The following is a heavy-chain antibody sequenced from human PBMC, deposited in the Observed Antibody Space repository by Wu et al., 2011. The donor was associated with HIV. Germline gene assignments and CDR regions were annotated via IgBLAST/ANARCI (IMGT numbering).Heavy chain of an antibody. Sequence: QVQLVQSGAEVKNSGASVKVSCKASGYTFTGHYIHWLRQAPGQGFEWMGWIRPDRGDTNYAQNFQDRVTMTRDTSISTAYMELSSLRSEDTAVYYCARDLGGDEDCWGQGTLVTVSS. V-gene: IGHV1-2*02. CDR3: ARDLGGDEDC. CDR1: GYTFTGHY. D-gene: IGHD2-21*01. CDR2: IRPDRGDT. J-gene: IGHJ4*02.